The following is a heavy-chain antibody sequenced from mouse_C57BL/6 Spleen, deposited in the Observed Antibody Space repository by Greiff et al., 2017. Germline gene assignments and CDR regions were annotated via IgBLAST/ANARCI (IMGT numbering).Heavy chain of an antibody. Sequence: EVQLQQSGPELVKPGASVKISCTASGYTFTDYYMNWVKQSHGKSLEWIGDINPYNGGTSYPHKFKGKVTLNVDKSSSTAYMELRRLTSEDSAVYDCARAGGRYYFDYWGQGTTLTVSS. V-gene: IGHV1-26*01. CDR3: ARAGGRYYFDY. CDR2: INPYNGGT. J-gene: IGHJ2*01. CDR1: GYTFTDYY.